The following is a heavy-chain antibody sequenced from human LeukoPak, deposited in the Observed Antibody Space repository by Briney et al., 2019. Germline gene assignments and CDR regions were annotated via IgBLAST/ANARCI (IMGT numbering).Heavy chain of an antibody. Sequence: PSETLSLTCTVSGGSISSSSYYWGWIRQPPGKGLEWIGSIYYSGSTYYSPSLKSRVTISVDTSKNQFSLKLSSVTTADTAVYYCARESGELQHQYNWFDPWGQGTLVTVSS. V-gene: IGHV4-39*02. D-gene: IGHD3-10*01. CDR2: IYYSGST. CDR3: ARESGELQHQYNWFDP. CDR1: GGSISSSSYY. J-gene: IGHJ5*02.